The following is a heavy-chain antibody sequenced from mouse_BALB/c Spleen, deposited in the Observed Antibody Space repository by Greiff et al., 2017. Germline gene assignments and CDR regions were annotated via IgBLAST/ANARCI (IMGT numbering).Heavy chain of an antibody. V-gene: IGHV5-6-4*01. CDR2: ISSGGSYT. Sequence: EVMLVESGGGLVKPGGSLKLSCAASGFTFSSYTMSWVRQTPEKRLEWVATISSGGSYTSYPDSVKGRFTIARDNAKNTLYLQMSSLKSEDTAMYYCTRGSYDGGAYWGQGTLVTVSA. CDR3: TRGSYDGGAY. CDR1: GFTFSSYT. D-gene: IGHD2-3*01. J-gene: IGHJ3*01.